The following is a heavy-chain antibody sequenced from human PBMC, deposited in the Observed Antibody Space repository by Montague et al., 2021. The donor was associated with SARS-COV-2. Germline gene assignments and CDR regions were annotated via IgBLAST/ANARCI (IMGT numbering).Heavy chain of an antibody. D-gene: IGHD3-9*01. CDR2: IYYSGST. Sequence: SETLSLTCTVSGGSISSSSYYWGWLRQPPGKGLEWIGSIYYSGSTYYNPSLKSRVTISVDTSKNQFPLKLSSVTAADTAVYYCARHVYDILTGYYTYWYFDLWGRGTLVTVSS. V-gene: IGHV4-39*01. CDR1: GGSISSSSYY. J-gene: IGHJ2*01. CDR3: ARHVYDILTGYYTYWYFDL.